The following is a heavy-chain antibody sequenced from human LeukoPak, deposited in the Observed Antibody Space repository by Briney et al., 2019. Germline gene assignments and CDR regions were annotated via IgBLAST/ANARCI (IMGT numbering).Heavy chain of an antibody. CDR1: GGSISSYY. Sequence: PSETLSLTCTVSGGSISSYYWSWIRQPPGKGLEWIGYIYYSGSTNYNPPLKSRVTISVDTSKNQFSLKLSSVTAADTAVYYCARTFCSGGSCYHWNFDYWGQGTLVTVSS. V-gene: IGHV4-59*01. D-gene: IGHD2-15*01. CDR3: ARTFCSGGSCYHWNFDY. J-gene: IGHJ4*02. CDR2: IYYSGST.